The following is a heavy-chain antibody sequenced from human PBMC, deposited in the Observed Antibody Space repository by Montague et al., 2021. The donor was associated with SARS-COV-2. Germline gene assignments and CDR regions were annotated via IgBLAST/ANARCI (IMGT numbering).Heavy chain of an antibody. V-gene: IGHV4-59*01. CDR2: IYYSGST. Sequence: SETLSLTCTVSGGSISSYYWSWIRQPPGKGLEWIGYIYYSGSTNYNPSLKSRVTISVDTSKNQFSLKLSSVTAADTAVYNCAREKVYCSSTSCYESWFDPWGQGTLVTVSS. D-gene: IGHD2-2*01. CDR1: GGSISSYY. J-gene: IGHJ5*02. CDR3: AREKVYCSSTSCYESWFDP.